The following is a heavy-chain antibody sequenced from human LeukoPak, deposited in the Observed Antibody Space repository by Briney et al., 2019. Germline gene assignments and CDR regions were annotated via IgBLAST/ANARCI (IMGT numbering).Heavy chain of an antibody. J-gene: IGHJ4*02. CDR2: INHSGST. V-gene: IGHV4-34*01. Sequence: KPSETLSLTCAVYGGSFSAYYWSWIRQPPGKGLEWIGEINHSGSTNYNPSLKSRVTISLDTSKNQFSLKLSSVTAADTAVYYCASQQRGTXGYSSRPPSWFPSTTRDYWGQGTLVTVS. D-gene: IGHD2-21*01. CDR3: ASQQRGTXGYSSRPPSWFPSTTRDY. CDR1: GGSFSAYY.